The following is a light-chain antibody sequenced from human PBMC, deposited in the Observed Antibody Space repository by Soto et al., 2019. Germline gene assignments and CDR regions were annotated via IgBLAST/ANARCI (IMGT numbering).Light chain of an antibody. Sequence: EIVLTQSPGTLSLSPGERATLSCRASQSVSSSYLAWYQQKPGQAPRLLIYGASSRATGIPDRFSGSGSGTDFTLTISRLEPEDSAVYYCHQYDDWPPSNTFGQGTKLEIK. V-gene: IGKV3-20*01. J-gene: IGKJ2*01. CDR1: QSVSSSY. CDR2: GAS. CDR3: HQYDDWPPSNT.